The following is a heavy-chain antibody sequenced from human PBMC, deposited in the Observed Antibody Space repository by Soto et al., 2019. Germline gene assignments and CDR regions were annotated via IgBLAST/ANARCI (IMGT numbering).Heavy chain of an antibody. V-gene: IGHV4-31*03. CDR3: ASTYYTGDSGPYDY. D-gene: IGHD1-26*01. CDR1: GDSISSGGYY. CDR2: IYYSGTT. Sequence: SETLSLTCTVSGDSISSGGYYWSWIRQHPGKGLEWIGYIYYSGTTYYNPSLESRVSISADTSENQFSLKVKSVPVADTAVFYCASTYYTGDSGPYDYWGQGTLVPVSP. J-gene: IGHJ4*02.